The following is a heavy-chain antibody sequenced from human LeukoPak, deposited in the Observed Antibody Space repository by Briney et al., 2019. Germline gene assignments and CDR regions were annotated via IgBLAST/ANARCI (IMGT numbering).Heavy chain of an antibody. CDR2: INNDGSSA. J-gene: IGHJ4*02. Sequence: PGGSLRLSCAASGVTFSSYWMHWVRQAPGKGLVWVSRINNDGSSAYYADSVKGRFTISRDNAKNTLYLQMNSLRVEDTAVYYCARSEYSFDYWGQGTLVTVSS. CDR3: ARSEYSFDY. V-gene: IGHV3-74*01. CDR1: GVTFSSYW.